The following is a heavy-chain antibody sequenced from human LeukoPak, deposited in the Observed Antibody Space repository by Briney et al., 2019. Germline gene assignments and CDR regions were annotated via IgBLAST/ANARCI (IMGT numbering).Heavy chain of an antibody. D-gene: IGHD2-15*01. CDR1: GFIFSDSW. CDR2: IEKNGSGK. V-gene: IGHV3-7*03. Sequence: GGSLRLSCTVSGFIFSDSWMAWIRQAPGKGLEWVAIIEKNGSGKNYVDSVRGRFIISRDNAKNSLFLQMDSLKVEDTAIYYCTTDRWYSADHWGQGTLVTVSS. J-gene: IGHJ5*02. CDR3: TTDRWYSADH.